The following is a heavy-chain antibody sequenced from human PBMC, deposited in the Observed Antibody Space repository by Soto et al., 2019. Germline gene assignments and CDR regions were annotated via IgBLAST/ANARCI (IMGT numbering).Heavy chain of an antibody. CDR2: IIPIFGTA. CDR3: AMVDNYVTPTPQDV. J-gene: IGHJ6*02. D-gene: IGHD3-16*01. V-gene: IGHV1-69*13. CDR1: GGTFSRYA. Sequence: SVKXSCKASGGTFSRYAISWVRQALGQGLEWMGGIIPIFGTANYAQKFQGRVTITADESTSTAYMDLGSLTSDDTAVYYCAMVDNYVTPTPQDVWGQGTTVTVSS.